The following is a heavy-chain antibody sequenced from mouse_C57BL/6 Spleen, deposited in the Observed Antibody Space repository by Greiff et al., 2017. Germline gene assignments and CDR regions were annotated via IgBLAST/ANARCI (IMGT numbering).Heavy chain of an antibody. D-gene: IGHD2-1*01. CDR1: GYTFTSYW. CDR3: ARFGNYYAMDY. CDR2: IYPGSGST. V-gene: IGHV1-55*01. J-gene: IGHJ4*01. Sequence: VQPQQPGAELVKPGASVKMSCKASGYTFTSYWITWVKQRPGQGLEWIGDIYPGSGSTNYNEKFKSKATLTVDTSSSTAYMQLSSLTSEDSAVYYCARFGNYYAMDYWGQGTSVTVSS.